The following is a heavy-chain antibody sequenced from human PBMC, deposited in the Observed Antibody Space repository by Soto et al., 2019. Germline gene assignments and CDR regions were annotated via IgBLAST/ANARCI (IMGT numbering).Heavy chain of an antibody. CDR3: ARSLEMAAMDY. D-gene: IGHD2-2*01. J-gene: IGHJ4*02. CDR1: GFIFSSYG. Sequence: QVQLVESGGGVVQPGRSLRLSCAASGFIFSSYGMHWVRKAPGKGLECVAFIWYDGSNKYYGDSVKGRFTISRDNSKNTLYLQMNSLRAEDTAVYYCARSLEMAAMDYWGQGTLVTVTS. V-gene: IGHV3-33*01. CDR2: IWYDGSNK.